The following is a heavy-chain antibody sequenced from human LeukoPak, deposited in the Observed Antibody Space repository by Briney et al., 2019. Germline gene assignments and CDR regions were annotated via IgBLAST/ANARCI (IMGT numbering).Heavy chain of an antibody. CDR1: GGSISSYY. Sequence: SETLSLTCTVSGGSISSYYWSWIRQPPGKGLEWIGYIYYSGSTNYNPSLKSRVTMSVDTSKNQFSLKLSSVTAADTAVYYCAKDRSLRFLEWFFDYWGQGTLVTVSS. CDR2: IYYSGST. CDR3: AKDRSLRFLEWFFDY. J-gene: IGHJ4*02. V-gene: IGHV4-59*12. D-gene: IGHD3-3*01.